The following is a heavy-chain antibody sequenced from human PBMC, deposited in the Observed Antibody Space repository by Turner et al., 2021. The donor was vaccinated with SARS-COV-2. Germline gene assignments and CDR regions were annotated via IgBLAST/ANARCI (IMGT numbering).Heavy chain of an antibody. V-gene: IGHV4-59*01. D-gene: IGHD3-3*01. CDR2: IYYSGST. J-gene: IGHJ5*02. Sequence: QVQLQESGPGLVKPSATLSLTCTVSGGSISSYYWSWIRQPPGKGLEWIGYIYYSGSTNYNPSLKSRVTISVDTSKNQFSLKLSSVTAADTAVYYCARDNYDFWSGYYGGWFDPWGQGTLVTVSS. CDR1: GGSISSYY. CDR3: ARDNYDFWSGYYGGWFDP.